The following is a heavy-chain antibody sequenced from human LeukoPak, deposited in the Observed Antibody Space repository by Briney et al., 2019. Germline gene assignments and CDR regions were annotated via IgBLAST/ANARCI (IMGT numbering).Heavy chain of an antibody. CDR2: INPSSGGT. CDR3: ARVFAYCYDSSGYYYFDC. V-gene: IGHV1-2*02. D-gene: IGHD3-22*01. J-gene: IGHJ4*02. CDR1: GYTFTGYY. Sequence: ASVKVSCKASGYTFTGYYMHWVRQAPGQGLEWMGWINPSSGGTNYAQKFQGRVTMTRDTSISTAYMELSRLRSDDTAVYYCARVFAYCYDSSGYYYFDCWGQGTLVTVSS.